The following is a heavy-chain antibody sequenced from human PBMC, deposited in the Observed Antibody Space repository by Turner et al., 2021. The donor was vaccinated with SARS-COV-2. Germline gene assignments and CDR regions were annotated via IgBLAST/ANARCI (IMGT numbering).Heavy chain of an antibody. J-gene: IGHJ6*02. CDR3: ARSSYDFWSGYYIGGMDV. D-gene: IGHD3-3*01. CDR2: FSYSGST. CDR1: GGPISSYY. V-gene: IGHV4-59*01. Sequence: QVQLQESGPGLVKPTETLSLTCTVSGGPISSYYCSWIRQPPGKGLEWIGYFSYSGSTNYNPSLKSRVTISVDTSKNHFSLKLSSVTAADTAVYYCARSSYDFWSGYYIGGMDVWGQGTTVTVSS.